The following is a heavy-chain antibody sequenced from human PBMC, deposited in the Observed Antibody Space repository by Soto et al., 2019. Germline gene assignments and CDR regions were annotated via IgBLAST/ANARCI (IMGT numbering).Heavy chain of an antibody. Sequence: ASVKVSCKASGGTFSSYRFNWVRQARGQGLEWLGGIVPIYRTADYAQKFQGRVTVTADESTRTVYMELSSLKSQDTALYYCARDSGAKLSSSWGQGTLVTVSS. J-gene: IGHJ4*02. V-gene: IGHV1-69*13. D-gene: IGHD6-13*01. CDR3: ARDSGAKLSSS. CDR1: GGTFSSYR. CDR2: IVPIYRTA.